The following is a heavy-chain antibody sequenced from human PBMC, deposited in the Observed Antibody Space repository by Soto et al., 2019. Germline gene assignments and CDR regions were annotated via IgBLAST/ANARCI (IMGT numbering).Heavy chain of an antibody. Sequence: GSLRLSCAASGFTFRSYAMHWVRQAPGEGLEYVSSISTNGGSTHYADSVKGRFTISRDNSKNTQYLQMSSLRADDTAVYYCVKGEYYYDSSGYYPFDYWGQGTLVTVSS. CDR2: ISTNGGST. CDR1: GFTFRSYA. V-gene: IGHV3-64D*06. D-gene: IGHD3-22*01. CDR3: VKGEYYYDSSGYYPFDY. J-gene: IGHJ4*02.